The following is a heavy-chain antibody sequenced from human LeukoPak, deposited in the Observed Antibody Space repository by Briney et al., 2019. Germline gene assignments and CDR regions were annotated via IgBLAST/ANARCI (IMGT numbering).Heavy chain of an antibody. CDR2: ISGSGGST. J-gene: IGHJ4*02. Sequence: HSGGSLRLSCAASGFTFSSYAMSWVRQAPGKGLEWVSAISGSGGSTYYADSVKGRFTISRDNSKNTLYLQMNSLRAEDTAVYYCAKDDGTGANWGLFFDYWGQGTLVTVSS. D-gene: IGHD7-27*01. V-gene: IGHV3-23*01. CDR3: AKDDGTGANWGLFFDY. CDR1: GFTFSSYA.